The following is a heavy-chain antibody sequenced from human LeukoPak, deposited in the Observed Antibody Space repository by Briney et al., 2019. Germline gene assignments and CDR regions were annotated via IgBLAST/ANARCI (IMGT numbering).Heavy chain of an antibody. CDR2: IYPGDSDT. J-gene: IGHJ5*02. CDR1: GYSFTSYW. CDR3: ARHWKCSSGGHWFDP. Sequence: GESLQISCKGSGYSFTSYWIAWLRQMPGNGLEWMGIIYPGDSDTRYSPSFQGQVTISADKSISTAYLQWSSLKASDTAMYYCARHWKCSSGGHWFDPWGQGTLGTVSA. V-gene: IGHV5-51*01. D-gene: IGHD2-15*01.